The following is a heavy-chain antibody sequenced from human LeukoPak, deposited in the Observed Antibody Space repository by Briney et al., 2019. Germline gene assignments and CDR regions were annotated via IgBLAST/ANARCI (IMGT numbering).Heavy chain of an antibody. CDR3: AKIVGATIYDAFDI. CDR2: IKQDGSEK. D-gene: IGHD1-26*01. CDR1: GFTLSSYW. J-gene: IGHJ3*02. Sequence: GGSLRLSCAASGFTLSSYWMSWVRQAPGKGLEWVANIKQDGSEKYYVDSVKGRFTISRDNAKNSLYLQMNSLRAEDTAVYYCAKIVGATIYDAFDIWGQGTMVTVSS. V-gene: IGHV3-7*03.